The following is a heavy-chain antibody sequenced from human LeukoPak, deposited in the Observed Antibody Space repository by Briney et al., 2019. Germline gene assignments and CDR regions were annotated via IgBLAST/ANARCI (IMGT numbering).Heavy chain of an antibody. Sequence: GGSLRLSCAASGFTFRSYSMNWVRQAPGKGLEWVSYISSSSSTTYYADSVKGRFTISRDNAKNSLYLQMNSLRAEDTAVYYCARDEQWLPRGPYYFDYWGQGTLVTVSS. CDR3: ARDEQWLPRGPYYFDY. D-gene: IGHD6-19*01. CDR1: GFTFRSYS. V-gene: IGHV3-48*01. J-gene: IGHJ4*02. CDR2: ISSSSSTT.